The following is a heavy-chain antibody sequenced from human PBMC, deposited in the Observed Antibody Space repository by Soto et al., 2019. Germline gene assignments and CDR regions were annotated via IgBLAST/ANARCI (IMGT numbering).Heavy chain of an antibody. J-gene: IGHJ3*02. CDR2: IYYSGST. Sequence: SETLSLTCTVSGGSISSSSYYWGWLRQPPGKGLEWIGSIYYSGSTYYNPSLKSRVTISVDTSKNQFSLKLSSVTAADTAVYYCATLHIVVVVAATGSGAFDIWGQGTMVTVSS. V-gene: IGHV4-39*01. D-gene: IGHD2-15*01. CDR1: GGSISSSSYY. CDR3: ATLHIVVVVAATGSGAFDI.